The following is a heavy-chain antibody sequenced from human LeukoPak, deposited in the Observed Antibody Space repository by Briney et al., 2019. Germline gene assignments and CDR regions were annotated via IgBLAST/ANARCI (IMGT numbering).Heavy chain of an antibody. J-gene: IGHJ4*02. CDR1: GFTFSSYA. CDR3: TRSPPPGATAYGVVDL. D-gene: IGHD3-16*01. CDR2: INHSGST. V-gene: IGHV4-34*01. Sequence: GSLRLSCAASGFTFSSYAMSWVRQAPGKGLEWIGGINHSGSTNYNPSLKSRVTISIDTSKNQFSLKLRSVTAADTAVYHCTRSPPPGATAYGVVDLWGQGTLVTVSS.